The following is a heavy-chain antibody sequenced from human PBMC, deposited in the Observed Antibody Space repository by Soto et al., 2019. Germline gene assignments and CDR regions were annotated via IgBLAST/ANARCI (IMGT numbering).Heavy chain of an antibody. Sequence: QVQLVESGGGVVQPGRSLRLSCAASGFTFSTHAMHWCRQAPGKGLECVAIVSFDGSNKYYADSVKGRFTISRDNSKNTLYLQMSGLTPEDTAFYYCSRDQTGITTAGGGRIGSWGQGTMVTVSS. D-gene: IGHD6-13*01. V-gene: IGHV3-30-3*01. CDR3: SRDQTGITTAGGGRIGS. CDR2: VSFDGSNK. J-gene: IGHJ4*02. CDR1: GFTFSTHA.